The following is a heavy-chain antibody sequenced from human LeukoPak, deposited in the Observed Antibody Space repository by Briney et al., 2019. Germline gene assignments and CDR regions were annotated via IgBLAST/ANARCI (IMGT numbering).Heavy chain of an antibody. CDR1: GFTFSTYA. J-gene: IGHJ4*02. V-gene: IGHV3-48*01. Sequence: TGGSLRLSCAASGFTFSTYAMKWVRQAPGKGLEWISYISSSTNTIYYADSLKGRFTISRDNAKNSLYLQMNSLRAEDTAVYYCAREKYGDYVSDYWGQGTLVTVSS. CDR2: ISSSTNTI. CDR3: AREKYGDYVSDY. D-gene: IGHD4-17*01.